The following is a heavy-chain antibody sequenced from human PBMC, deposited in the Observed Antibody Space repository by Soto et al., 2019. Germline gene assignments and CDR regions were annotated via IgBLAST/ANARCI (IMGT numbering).Heavy chain of an antibody. CDR1: GGSISSSSYY. V-gene: IGHV4-39*01. J-gene: IGHJ4*02. D-gene: IGHD3-10*01. CDR2: IYYSGST. Sequence: SETLSLTCTVSGGSISSSSYYWGWIRQPPGKGLEWIGSIYYSGSTYYNPSLKSRVTISVDTSKNQFSLKLSSVTAADTAVYYCATYYYGSGSYYTDFDYWGQGTLVPVSS. CDR3: ATYYYGSGSYYTDFDY.